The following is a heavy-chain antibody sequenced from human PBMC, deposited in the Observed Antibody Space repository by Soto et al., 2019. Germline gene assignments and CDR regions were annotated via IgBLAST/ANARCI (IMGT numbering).Heavy chain of an antibody. D-gene: IGHD3-10*01. Sequence: HVQLVESGGGVVQPGRSLRLSCGASGFTFNIYGMHWVRQAPGNGLEWVAVTSYDGSDKFYADSVNGRFTISRDNSKNTLYVEMNSLRTDDTAFYYCAKDLRTMVRGVGAYYFDGCGQGTLVSVSS. CDR1: GFTFNIYG. J-gene: IGHJ4*02. CDR3: AKDLRTMVRGVGAYYFDG. V-gene: IGHV3-30*18. CDR2: TSYDGSDK.